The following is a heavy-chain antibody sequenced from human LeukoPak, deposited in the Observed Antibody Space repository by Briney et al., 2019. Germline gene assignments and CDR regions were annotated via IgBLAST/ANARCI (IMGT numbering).Heavy chain of an antibody. Sequence: GASVKVSCKVSGYTLTELSMHWVRQAPGKGLEWMGGFDPEDGETIYAQKFQGRVTMTEDTSTDTAYMELSSLRSEDTAVYYCATLLCGGDCYSGDYWGQGTLPPSPQ. CDR1: GYTLTELS. V-gene: IGHV1-24*01. J-gene: IGHJ4*02. CDR2: FDPEDGET. CDR3: ATLLCGGDCYSGDY. D-gene: IGHD2-21*02.